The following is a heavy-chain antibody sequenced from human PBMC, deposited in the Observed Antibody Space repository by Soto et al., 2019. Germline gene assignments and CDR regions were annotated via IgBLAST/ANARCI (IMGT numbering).Heavy chain of an antibody. V-gene: IGHV3-23*01. CDR3: AKFFVETGGSSGWPWTFHY. CDR2: ISGSGGTT. J-gene: IGHJ4*02. Sequence: EVQLLESGGGLVQPGRSLRLSCAASGFTFSSYAMSWVRQAPGKGLEWVSAISGSGGTTYYAASVKGRFTISRDNSKNTLFLQMNSLRAEDTGVYYCAKFFVETGGSSGWPWTFHYWGQGTLVTVS. D-gene: IGHD6-25*01. CDR1: GFTFSSYA.